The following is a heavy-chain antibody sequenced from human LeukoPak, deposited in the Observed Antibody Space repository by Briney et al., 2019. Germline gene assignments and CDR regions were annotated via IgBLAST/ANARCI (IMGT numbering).Heavy chain of an antibody. CDR2: IYHSGST. CDR3: ARCPQDWVVGPAAHRGWFDP. J-gene: IGHJ5*02. CDR1: GYSISSGYS. Sequence: SETLSLTCAVSGYSISSGYSWGWIRQPPGKGLEWIWSIYHSGSTYYNPSLKSRVTIPLPTSKNPSSLKLSSVTAADTAVYYCARCPQDWVVGPAAHRGWFDPWGQGTLVTVSS. V-gene: IGHV4-38-2*01. D-gene: IGHD2-2*01.